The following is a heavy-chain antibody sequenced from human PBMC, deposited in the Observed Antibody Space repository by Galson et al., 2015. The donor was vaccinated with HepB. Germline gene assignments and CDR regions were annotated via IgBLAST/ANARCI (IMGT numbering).Heavy chain of an antibody. J-gene: IGHJ3*02. D-gene: IGHD3-9*01. Sequence: SLRLSCAASGFTSSSYAMHWVRQAPGKGLEWVAVISYDGSNKYYVDSVKGRFTISRDNSKNTLYLQMNSLRAEDTAVYYCAREWYDILTGYYAFDIWGQGTMVTVSS. CDR3: AREWYDILTGYYAFDI. V-gene: IGHV3-30*04. CDR1: GFTSSSYA. CDR2: ISYDGSNK.